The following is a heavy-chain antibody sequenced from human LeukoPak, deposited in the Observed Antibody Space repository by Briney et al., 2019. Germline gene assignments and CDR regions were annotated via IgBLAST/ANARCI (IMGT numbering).Heavy chain of an antibody. CDR3: ARLIVVVTADVDY. J-gene: IGHJ4*02. D-gene: IGHD2-21*02. CDR1: GFTFSSYA. CDR2: ISYDGSNK. V-gene: IGHV3-30-3*01. Sequence: QPGGSLRLSCAASGFTFSSYAMHWVRQAPGKGLEWVAVISYDGSNKYYADPVKGRFTISRDNSKNTLYLQMNSLRAEDAAVYYCARLIVVVTADVDYWGQGTLVTVSS.